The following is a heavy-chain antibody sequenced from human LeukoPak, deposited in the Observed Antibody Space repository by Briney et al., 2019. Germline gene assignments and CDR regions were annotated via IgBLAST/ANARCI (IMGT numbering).Heavy chain of an antibody. CDR1: GGSISSGGYY. CDR3: ARDAYYYDSSGYYSGWFDP. Sequence: SQTLSLTCTVSGGSISSGGYYWSWIRQHPGKGLEWSGYVYYSGSTYYNPSLKSRVTISVDTSKNQFSLKLSSVTAADTAVYYCARDAYYYDSSGYYSGWFDPWGQGTLVTVSS. V-gene: IGHV4-31*03. D-gene: IGHD3-22*01. J-gene: IGHJ5*02. CDR2: VYYSGST.